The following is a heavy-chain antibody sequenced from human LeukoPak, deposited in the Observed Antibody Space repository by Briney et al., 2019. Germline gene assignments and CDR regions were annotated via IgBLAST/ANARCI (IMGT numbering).Heavy chain of an antibody. Sequence: ASVKVSCKASGYTFTSYDINWVRQATGQGLEWMGWMNPNSGNIGYAQKLQGRVTMTKNTSITTAYMELSSLRSEDTAVYYCARALSWTTESYYYMDVWGKGTTVTVSS. J-gene: IGHJ6*03. CDR2: MNPNSGNI. CDR1: GYTFTSYD. D-gene: IGHD3/OR15-3a*01. CDR3: ARALSWTTESYYYMDV. V-gene: IGHV1-8*01.